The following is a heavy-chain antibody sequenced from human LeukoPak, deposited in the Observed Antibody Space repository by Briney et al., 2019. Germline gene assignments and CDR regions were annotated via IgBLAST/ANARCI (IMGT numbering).Heavy chain of an antibody. D-gene: IGHD6-13*01. CDR1: GFTVSSKY. V-gene: IGHV3-66*01. CDR3: AREVAADY. Sequence: GGSLRLSCAASGFTVSSKYMSWVRQAPGKGLEWVSVISSGGTTYYADSVKGRFTISRDNSKNTLYLQMNSLRVEDTAVYYCAREVAADYWGQGTLVTVSS. J-gene: IGHJ4*02. CDR2: ISSGGTT.